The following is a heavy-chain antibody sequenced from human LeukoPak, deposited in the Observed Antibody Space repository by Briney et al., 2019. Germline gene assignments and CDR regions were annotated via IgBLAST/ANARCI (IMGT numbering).Heavy chain of an antibody. CDR2: ISYDGGIN. V-gene: IGHV3-30-3*01. CDR1: GFTFSSFP. J-gene: IGHJ4*02. Sequence: PGMSLRLSCAASGFTFSSFPMHWVRQAPGKGLEWVAMISYDGGINFYADSVKGRFTISRDKSKSTLYVQMNSLRLEDTAIYYCAREGEGGDFDYWGQGTLVTVSS. CDR3: AREGEGGDFDY. D-gene: IGHD3-16*01.